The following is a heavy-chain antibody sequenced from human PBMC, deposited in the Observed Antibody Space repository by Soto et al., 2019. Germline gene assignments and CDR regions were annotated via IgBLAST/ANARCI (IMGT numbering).Heavy chain of an antibody. V-gene: IGHV2-5*02. J-gene: IGHJ4*02. CDR2: IYWDDDK. D-gene: IGHD6-19*01. CDR3: AHIVVAGLGYYFDY. CDR1: GFSLSSTRMA. Sequence: QITLKESGPTLVKPTQTLTLTCTFSGFSLSSTRMAVGWIRQPPGKALEWLALIYWDDDKRYSPFLKSRITITKDTSKTQVVLTISNMDPVDTARYYCAHIVVAGLGYYFDYWGQGTLVTVSS.